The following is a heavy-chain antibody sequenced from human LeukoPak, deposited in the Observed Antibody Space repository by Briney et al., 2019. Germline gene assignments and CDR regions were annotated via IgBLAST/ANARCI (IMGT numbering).Heavy chain of an antibody. CDR2: IKQDGSEK. V-gene: IGHV3-7*05. CDR3: ARGGIRGVLMEY. D-gene: IGHD3-10*01. Sequence: GGSLRLSCAASGFTFLNYWMTWVRQAPGKGLEWVANIKQDGSEKYYVDSVKGRFTISRDNAKSSLYLQMNSLRADDTAVYYCARGGIRGVLMEYWGQGTLVTVSS. J-gene: IGHJ4*02. CDR1: GFTFLNYW.